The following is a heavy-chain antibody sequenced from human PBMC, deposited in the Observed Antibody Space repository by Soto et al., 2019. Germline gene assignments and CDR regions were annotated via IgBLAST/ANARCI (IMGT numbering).Heavy chain of an antibody. CDR2: IYYSGST. CDR3: ARRSCSSTSCYPVDV. CDR1: GGSISSYY. J-gene: IGHJ6*02. V-gene: IGHV4-59*08. D-gene: IGHD2-2*01. Sequence: QVQLQESGPGLVKPSETLSLTCTVSGGSISSYYWSWIRQPPGKGLEWIGYIYYSGSTNYNPSLKSRVTISVDTSKNRCCLKLSSVTAADTAVYYCARRSCSSTSCYPVDVWGQGTTVTVSS.